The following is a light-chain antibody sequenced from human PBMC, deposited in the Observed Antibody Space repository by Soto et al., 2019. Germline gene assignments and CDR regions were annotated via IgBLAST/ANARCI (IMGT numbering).Light chain of an antibody. CDR1: QSVSIL. J-gene: IGKJ1*01. CDR2: GAS. Sequence: ELVLTQSPGTLSFSPGRRSTHSFRASQSVSILLAWYQQKPGQXPRXXIYGASSRATGIPDRFSGSGSGTDLTLTISRLEPEDFAVYYCQQYETSPRTFGQGTKVDIK. CDR3: QQYETSPRT. V-gene: IGKV3-20*01.